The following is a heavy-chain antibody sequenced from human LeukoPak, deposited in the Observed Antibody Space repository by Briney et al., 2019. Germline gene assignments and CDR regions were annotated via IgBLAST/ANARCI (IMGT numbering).Heavy chain of an antibody. Sequence: GASVKVSCKASGYTFTSYGISWVRQAPGQGLEWMGWISAYNGNTNYAQKFQGRVTMTGDTSISTAYMELSRLRSDDTAVYYCARDSGERGSGSYLIAYWGQGTLVTVSS. CDR2: ISAYNGNT. CDR1: GYTFTSYG. D-gene: IGHD3-10*01. J-gene: IGHJ4*02. CDR3: ARDSGERGSGSYLIAY. V-gene: IGHV1-18*01.